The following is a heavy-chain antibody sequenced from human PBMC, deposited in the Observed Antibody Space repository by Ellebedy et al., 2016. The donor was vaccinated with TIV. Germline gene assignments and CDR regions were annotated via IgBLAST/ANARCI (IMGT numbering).Heavy chain of an antibody. Sequence: AASVKVSCKASGYTFTSYGISWVRQAPGQGLEWMGRIVPTLGIANFAQKFQGRVTITADKSTSTAYMELSSLRFEDTAVYYCARGGSTFYYDSSGYSPDAFDIWGQGTMVTVSS. CDR1: GYTFTSYG. CDR2: IVPTLGIA. J-gene: IGHJ3*02. D-gene: IGHD3-22*01. CDR3: ARGGSTFYYDSSGYSPDAFDI. V-gene: IGHV1-69*04.